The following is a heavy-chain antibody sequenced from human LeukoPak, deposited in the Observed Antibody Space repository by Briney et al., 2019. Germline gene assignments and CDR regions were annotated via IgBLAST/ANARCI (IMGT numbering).Heavy chain of an antibody. V-gene: IGHV3-53*01. D-gene: IGHD6-19*01. Sequence: PGGSLRLSCAASGFTVSSNYMSWVRQAPGKGLDWVSVIYSGGSTYYADSVKGRFTISRDNSSNTLYLQMNSLRVEDTALYYCARVTSSGWLYYFDYWGQGALVTVSS. CDR1: GFTVSSNY. CDR2: IYSGGST. J-gene: IGHJ4*02. CDR3: ARVTSSGWLYYFDY.